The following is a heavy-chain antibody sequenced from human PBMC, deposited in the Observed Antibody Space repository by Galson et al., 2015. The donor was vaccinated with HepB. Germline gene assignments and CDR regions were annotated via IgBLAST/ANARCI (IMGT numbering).Heavy chain of an antibody. CDR2: IIAMYDTA. CDR3: ARDTSYVSIVGTTPGHAFDI. V-gene: IGHV1-69*13. Sequence: SVKVPCKASGGTFSSYAVSWVRQAPGQGLEWMGGIIAMYDTANYAQKFQGRVTITADESRTTAYMELFSLRSEDTAVYYCARDTSYVSIVGTTPGHAFDIWGQGTLVTVSS. J-gene: IGHJ4*02. CDR1: GGTFSSYA. D-gene: IGHD1-26*01.